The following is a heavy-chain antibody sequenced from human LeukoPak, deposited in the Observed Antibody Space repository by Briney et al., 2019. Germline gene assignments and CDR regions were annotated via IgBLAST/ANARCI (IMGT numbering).Heavy chain of an antibody. CDR3: ARETDELPFDY. J-gene: IGHJ4*02. CDR1: GGSFSGYY. D-gene: IGHD1-7*01. CDR2: INHSGST. V-gene: IGHV4-34*01. Sequence: PSETLSLTCAVYGGSFSGYYWSWIRQPPGKGLEWIGEINHSGSTNYNPSLKSRVTISVDTSKNQFSLKLSSVTAADTAVYYCARETDELPFDYWGRGTLVTVSS.